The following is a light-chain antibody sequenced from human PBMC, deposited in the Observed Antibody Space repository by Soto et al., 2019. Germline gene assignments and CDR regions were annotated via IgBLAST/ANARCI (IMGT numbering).Light chain of an antibody. CDR1: SSDLGSYNY. Sequence: QSALTQPASVCGSPGQSITISCAGTSSDLGSYNYVSWYQHHPGKVPKLILYEVNNRPSGSSNRFSGSKSGNMASLTISGLQSEDEADYYCISYTISRSMVFGGGTKLTVL. CDR3: ISYTISRSMV. J-gene: IGLJ3*02. V-gene: IGLV2-14*01. CDR2: EVN.